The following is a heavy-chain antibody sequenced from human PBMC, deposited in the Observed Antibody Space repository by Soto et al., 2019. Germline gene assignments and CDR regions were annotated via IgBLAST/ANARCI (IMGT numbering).Heavy chain of an antibody. D-gene: IGHD3-22*01. V-gene: IGHV1-2*02. J-gene: IGHJ4*02. CDR3: ARGGTFAYDTSGYSVY. CDR2: INPKSGGT. Sequence: WASVKVSCKASGYTFTSYGISWVRQAPGQGLEWMGWINPKSGGTLYAQKFQGRVTMTRDTSISTAYMELSRLRSDDTAVYYCARGGTFAYDTSGYSVYWGQGTLVTVSS. CDR1: GYTFTSYG.